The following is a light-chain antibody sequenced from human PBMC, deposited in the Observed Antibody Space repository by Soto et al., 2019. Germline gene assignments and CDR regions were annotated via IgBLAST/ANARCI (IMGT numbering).Light chain of an antibody. Sequence: DIQMTQSPSSLSASVGDRVTITCRASQTISNYLNWYQQKPGKAPMLLIYAASSLQSGVPSRFSGSGSGTDFTLTISSLHPEDFATYYCQQSYNTPTFGPGTKVDIK. V-gene: IGKV1-39*01. CDR2: AAS. J-gene: IGKJ3*01. CDR1: QTISNY. CDR3: QQSYNTPT.